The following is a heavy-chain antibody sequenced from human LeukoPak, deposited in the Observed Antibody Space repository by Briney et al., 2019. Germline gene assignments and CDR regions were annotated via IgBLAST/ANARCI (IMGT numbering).Heavy chain of an antibody. J-gene: IGHJ4*01. CDR2: LSRSGIAT. CDR3: AKRIYSSRWSYFDY. V-gene: IGHV3-23*01. CDR1: GFTFSNSA. D-gene: IGHD6-19*01. Sequence: GGSLRLSCAASGFTFSNSAMSWVRQAPGKGLEWVATLSRSGIATYYADSVKGRFTISRDNSKNTLYLQMKSQRANDKAVDYCAKRIYSSRWSYFDYWGHGTLVTVSS.